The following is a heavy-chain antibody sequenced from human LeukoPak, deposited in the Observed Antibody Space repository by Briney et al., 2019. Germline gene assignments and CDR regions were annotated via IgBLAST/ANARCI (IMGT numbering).Heavy chain of an antibody. Sequence: SETLSLTCSVSGGSISLSSYYWGWIRQPPGKGLEWIGSVYHTGSAFYNPSLKSRVTHSIDTSKNQFSLSLSSVTAADTAIYYCAREKAGTWELRNYFDYWGQGTLVTVSS. CDR3: AREKAGTWELRNYFDY. V-gene: IGHV4-39*07. J-gene: IGHJ4*02. CDR2: VYHTGSA. CDR1: GGSISLSSYY. D-gene: IGHD1-26*01.